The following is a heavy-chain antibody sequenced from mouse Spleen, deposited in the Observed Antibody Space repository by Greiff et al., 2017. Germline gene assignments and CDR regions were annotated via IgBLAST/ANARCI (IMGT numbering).Heavy chain of an antibody. V-gene: IGHV5-6*01. J-gene: IGHJ2*01. CDR3: ARGEDY. CDR2: ISSGGSYT. CDR1: GFTFSSYG. Sequence: EVKLVESGGDLVKPGGSLKLSCAASGFTFSSYGMSWVRQTPDKRLEWVATISSGGSYTYYPDSVKGRFTISRDNAKNTLYLQMSSLKSEDTAMYYCARGEDYWGQGTTLTVSS.